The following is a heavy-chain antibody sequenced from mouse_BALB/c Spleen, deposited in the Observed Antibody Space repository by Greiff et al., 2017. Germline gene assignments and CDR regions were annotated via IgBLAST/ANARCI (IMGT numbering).Heavy chain of an antibody. D-gene: IGHD2-2*01. V-gene: IGHV1-82*01. CDR2: IYPGDGDT. J-gene: IGHJ4*01. Sequence: VQLQQSGPELVKPGASVKISCKASGYAFSSSWMNWVKQRPGQGLEWIGRIYPGDGDTNYNGKFKGKATLTADKSSSTAYMQLSSLTSVDSAVYFCARSGGYDRAMDYWGQGTSVTVSS. CDR3: ARSGGYDRAMDY. CDR1: GYAFSSSW.